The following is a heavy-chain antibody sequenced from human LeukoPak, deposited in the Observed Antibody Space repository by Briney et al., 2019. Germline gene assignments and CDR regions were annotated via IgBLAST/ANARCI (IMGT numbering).Heavy chain of an antibody. V-gene: IGHV1-69*04. CDR2: IIPILGIA. D-gene: IGHD3-10*01. Sequence: GASVNVSCKASGGTFSSYAISWVRQAPGQGLEWMGRIIPILGIANYAQKFQGRVTITADKSTSTAYMELSSLRSEDTAVYYCARGYGSGLDPWGQGTLVTVSS. J-gene: IGHJ5*02. CDR1: GGTFSSYA. CDR3: ARGYGSGLDP.